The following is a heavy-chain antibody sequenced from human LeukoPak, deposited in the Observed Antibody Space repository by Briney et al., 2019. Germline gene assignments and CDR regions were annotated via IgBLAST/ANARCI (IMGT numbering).Heavy chain of an antibody. V-gene: IGHV1-8*01. D-gene: IGHD3-10*01. CDR3: ARAYYGSGSYYIY. J-gene: IGHJ4*02. CDR2: MNPNSGNT. CDR1: GYTFTSYD. Sequence: ASVKVSCKAPGYTFTSYDINWVRQATGQGLEWMGWMNPNSGNTGYAQKFQGRVTMTRNTSISTAYMELSSLRSEDTAVYYCARAYYGSGSYYIYWGQGTLVTVSS.